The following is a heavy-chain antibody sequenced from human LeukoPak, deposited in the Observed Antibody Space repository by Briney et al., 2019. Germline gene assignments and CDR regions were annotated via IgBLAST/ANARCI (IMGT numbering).Heavy chain of an antibody. Sequence: GGSLRLSCAASGFTFSSYSMNWVRQAPGKGLEWVSSISSSSSYIYYADSVKGRFTISRDNAKNSLYLQMNSLRAEDTAVYYCARGGITMVRGVNHYYGMDVWGQGTTVTVSS. CDR2: ISSSSSYI. J-gene: IGHJ6*02. V-gene: IGHV3-21*01. CDR1: GFTFSSYS. D-gene: IGHD3-10*01. CDR3: ARGGITMVRGVNHYYGMDV.